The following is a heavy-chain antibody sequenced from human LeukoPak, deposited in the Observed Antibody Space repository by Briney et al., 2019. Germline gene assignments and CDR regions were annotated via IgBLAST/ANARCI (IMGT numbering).Heavy chain of an antibody. D-gene: IGHD1-26*01. J-gene: IGHJ6*02. CDR3: ARDLLGRPYYYGMDV. CDR1: GFTVSSNY. Sequence: GGSLRLSCAASGFTVSSNYMSWVRQAPGKGLEWVSVIYSGGDTYYADSVKGRFTTSRDNSKNTLYLQMHTLRAEDTAVYYCARDLLGRPYYYGMDVWGQGTTVTVSS. V-gene: IGHV3-53*01. CDR2: IYSGGDT.